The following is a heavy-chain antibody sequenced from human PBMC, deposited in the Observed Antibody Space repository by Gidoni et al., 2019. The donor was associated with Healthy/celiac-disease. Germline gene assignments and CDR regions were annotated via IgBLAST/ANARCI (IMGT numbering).Heavy chain of an antibody. J-gene: IGHJ4*02. Sequence: EVQLVESGGGLIQPVGSLSLSSAAAGFTVSSNYMSWVRQAPGKGLEWVSVIYSGGSTYYADSVKGRFTISRDNSKNTLYLQMNSLRAEDTAVYYCARDPTYNDSSGYNDYWGQGTLVTVSS. CDR1: GFTVSSNY. CDR2: IYSGGST. V-gene: IGHV3-53*01. D-gene: IGHD3-22*01. CDR3: ARDPTYNDSSGYNDY.